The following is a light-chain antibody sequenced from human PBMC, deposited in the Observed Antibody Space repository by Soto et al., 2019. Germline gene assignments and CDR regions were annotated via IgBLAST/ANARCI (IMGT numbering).Light chain of an antibody. CDR1: QSIISTY. J-gene: IGKJ2*01. CDR2: DAS. CDR3: QQYGSSLGYT. Sequence: EIVLTQSPGTLSLSPGERATLSCRTSQSIISTYFAWYQQKPGQAPRLLISDASSRATGVPDRFSGSGSGTDFTLTISRLEPEDSAVYYCQQYGSSLGYTFGPGTRLEIK. V-gene: IGKV3-20*01.